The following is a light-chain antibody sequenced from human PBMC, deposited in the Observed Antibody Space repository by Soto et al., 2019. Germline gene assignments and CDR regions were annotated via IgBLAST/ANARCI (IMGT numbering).Light chain of an antibody. J-gene: IGKJ2*01. Sequence: DIVLTQSPGTLSLSPGERATLSCRASQSVSSTYLAWYQHKPGQAPRLLIYGASSRATGIPDRFSGSGAGTEFALTISRLEREDFAVYYCQQYDRSPYTFGPGTKVDIK. CDR1: QSVSSTY. CDR2: GAS. V-gene: IGKV3-20*01. CDR3: QQYDRSPYT.